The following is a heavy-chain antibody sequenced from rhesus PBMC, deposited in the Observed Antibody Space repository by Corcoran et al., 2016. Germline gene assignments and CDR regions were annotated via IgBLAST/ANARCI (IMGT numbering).Heavy chain of an antibody. J-gene: IGHJ4*01. V-gene: IGHV4-80*01. Sequence: QVQLQESGPGLVKPSETLSLTCAVSGGSFSSYWWSWIRQPPGKGLEWIGESNGNSGSTNYNPSLKSRVTISIDASKNQFSLKLSSVTAADTAVYYCARSSGWSQSWDYWGQGVLVTASS. CDR1: GGSFSSYW. CDR2: SNGNSGST. D-gene: IGHD6S26*01. CDR3: ARSSGWSQSWDY.